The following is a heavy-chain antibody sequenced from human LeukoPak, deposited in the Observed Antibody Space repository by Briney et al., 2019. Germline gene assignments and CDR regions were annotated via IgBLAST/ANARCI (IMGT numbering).Heavy chain of an antibody. CDR2: VKQDGSEK. V-gene: IGHV3-7*01. D-gene: IGHD3-3*01. CDR1: GFTFSRYW. CDR3: ARADFWSGYSVNFDY. Sequence: GGSLRLSCAASGFTFSRYWMSWVRQAPGKGLEWVANVKQDGSEKYYVDSVKGRFTISRDNTKNSLYLQMNSLRAEDTAVYYCARADFWSGYSVNFDYWGQGNLVTVSS. J-gene: IGHJ4*02.